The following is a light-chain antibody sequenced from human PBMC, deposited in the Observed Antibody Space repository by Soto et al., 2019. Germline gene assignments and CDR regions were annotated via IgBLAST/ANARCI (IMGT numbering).Light chain of an antibody. CDR2: GNN. CDR3: QSYDSSLSGSVV. Sequence: QSALTQPPSVSGAPGQRVTISCTGSSSNIGAGYDVHWYQQLPGTAPKLLIYGNNNRPSGVPDRFSGSKSGTSASLAITGLQAEDEADYYCQSYDSSLSGSVVFGGGTKLTVL. J-gene: IGLJ2*01. V-gene: IGLV1-40*01. CDR1: SSNIGAGYD.